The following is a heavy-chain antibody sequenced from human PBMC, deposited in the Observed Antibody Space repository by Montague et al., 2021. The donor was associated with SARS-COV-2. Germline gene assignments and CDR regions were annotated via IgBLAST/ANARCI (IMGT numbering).Heavy chain of an antibody. V-gene: IGHV4-59*01. CDR1: GGSISSYY. J-gene: IGHJ4*02. D-gene: IGHD6-13*01. CDR3: VRVGVSNWYSFFDY. Sequence: SAPLSLTCTVSGGSISSYYWSWIRQPPGKGLEWIGYIFNSGSTNYNPSLKSRVTISVDTSKNQLSLRLRSVTAADTAVYYCVRVGVSNWYSFFDYWGQGTLVTVSS. CDR2: IFNSGST.